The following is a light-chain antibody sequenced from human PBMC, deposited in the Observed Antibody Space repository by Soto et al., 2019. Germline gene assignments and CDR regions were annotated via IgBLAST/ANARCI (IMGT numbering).Light chain of an antibody. CDR2: STS. Sequence: DIQMTQSPSSVSASVGARVTITCRASQGIHSWLAWYQQKPGKAPKLLIYSTSNLQSGVPSRFSGSGSGTDFTLTITSLQPEDFATYFCQQSESLPLTFGGGTKVEIK. CDR1: QGIHSW. CDR3: QQSESLPLT. V-gene: IGKV1D-12*01. J-gene: IGKJ4*01.